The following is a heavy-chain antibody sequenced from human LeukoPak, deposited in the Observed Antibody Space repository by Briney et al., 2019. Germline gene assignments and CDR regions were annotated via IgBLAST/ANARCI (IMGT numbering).Heavy chain of an antibody. D-gene: IGHD2-15*01. CDR2: IYTGGTP. J-gene: IGHJ6*03. V-gene: IGHV3-53*01. CDR1: GFTVSSDY. Sequence: PGGSLRLSCAASGFTVSSDYMAWVRQPPGKGLEWVSVIYTGGTPYYSASVRGRFIISRDSSKNMVYLQINSLRDEDTAVYYCTRAVRTPRYFYYYMDVWGKGTTVTVSS. CDR3: TRAVRTPRYFYYYMDV.